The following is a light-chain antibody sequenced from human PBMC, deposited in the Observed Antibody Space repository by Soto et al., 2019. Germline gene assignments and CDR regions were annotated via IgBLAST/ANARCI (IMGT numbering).Light chain of an antibody. V-gene: IGKV3-20*01. Sequence: EIVLTQSPGTLSLSPGERATLSCRASQSVSSSYLAWYQQEPGQAPRLLIYGASSRATGIPDRFSGSGSGTDFTLTISILEPEDFAVYYCQQYGSSPLWTFGQGTKVDIK. CDR2: GAS. J-gene: IGKJ1*01. CDR1: QSVSSSY. CDR3: QQYGSSPLWT.